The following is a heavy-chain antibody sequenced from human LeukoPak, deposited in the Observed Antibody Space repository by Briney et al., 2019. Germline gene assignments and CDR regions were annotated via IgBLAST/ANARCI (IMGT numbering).Heavy chain of an antibody. V-gene: IGHV1-18*01. CDR3: ARSGLRITMILFDP. CDR1: GYTFTSYG. D-gene: IGHD3-22*01. J-gene: IGHJ5*02. CDR2: ISAYNGNT. Sequence: ASVKVSCKASGYTFTSYGISWVRQAPGQGLEWMGWISAYNGNTNYAQKFQGRVTMTTDTSTSTAYMELRSLRSDDTAVYYCARSGLRITMILFDPWGQGTLVTVSS.